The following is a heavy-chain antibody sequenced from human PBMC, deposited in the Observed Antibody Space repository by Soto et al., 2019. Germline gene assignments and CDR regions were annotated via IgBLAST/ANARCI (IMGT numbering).Heavy chain of an antibody. V-gene: IGHV1-69*12. J-gene: IGHJ6*02. CDR1: GGTLRNYG. CDR2: IIPVFGTA. CDR3: SRGDATKIVVTTYYGMDV. D-gene: IGHD4-17*01. Sequence: QVQLVQSGAEVKKPGSSVRVSCKASGGTLRNYGISWVRQAPGQGLEWMGGIIPVFGTANYAQKFQGRVTITADESTSTVYMDVTSLRSEATAVYCCSRGDATKIVVTTYYGMDVWGQGTTVTVSS.